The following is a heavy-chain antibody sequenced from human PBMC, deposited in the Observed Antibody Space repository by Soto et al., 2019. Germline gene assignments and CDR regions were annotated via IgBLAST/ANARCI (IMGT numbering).Heavy chain of an antibody. V-gene: IGHV3-23*01. CDR1: GFTFTSYG. Sequence: PGRSLRLSCAAFGFTFTSYGMHGVRQAPGKGLEWVSAISGSGGSTYYADSVKGRFTISRHNSKNTLYLQMNSLRAEDTAVYDYAQGHRGYYDSSGYSHPPATWYFDYGGQGTLVTVSS. CDR3: AQGHRGYYDSSGYSHPPATWYFDY. CDR2: ISGSGGST. J-gene: IGHJ4*02. D-gene: IGHD3-22*01.